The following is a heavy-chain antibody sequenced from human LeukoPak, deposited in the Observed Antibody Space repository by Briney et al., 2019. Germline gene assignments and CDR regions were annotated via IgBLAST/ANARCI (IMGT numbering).Heavy chain of an antibody. D-gene: IGHD2-8*01. CDR3: ARAPMGWFDP. CDR2: IYDIGST. CDR1: GGSISGHY. Sequence: SETLSLTCTVSGGSISGHYWTWIRQPPGKGLEWIGYIYDIGSTTYDPSLKSRVTISVDTSKNQFSLKLSSVTAADTAVYYCARAPMGWFDPWGQGTLVTVSS. J-gene: IGHJ5*02. V-gene: IGHV4-59*11.